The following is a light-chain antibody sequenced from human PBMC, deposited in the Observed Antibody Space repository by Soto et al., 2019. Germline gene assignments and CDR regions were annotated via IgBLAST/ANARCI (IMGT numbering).Light chain of an antibody. Sequence: QPVLTHPRSVSWSPGQSVTISCTGTSSDVGGYNYVSWYQQHPGKAPKLMIYDVSERPSGVPDRFSGSKSGNTASLTISGLQAEDEADYYCCSYAGSYSLYVFGTGTKVTVL. J-gene: IGLJ1*01. CDR2: DVS. CDR3: CSYAGSYSLYV. CDR1: SSDVGGYNY. V-gene: IGLV2-11*01.